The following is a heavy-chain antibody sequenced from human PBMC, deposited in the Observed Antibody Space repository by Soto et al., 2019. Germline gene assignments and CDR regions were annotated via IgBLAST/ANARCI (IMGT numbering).Heavy chain of an antibody. V-gene: IGHV4-31*03. Sequence: QVQLQESGPGLVKPSQTLSLTCTVSGGSISSGGYYWSWIRQHPGKGLEWIGYIYYSGSTYYNPSLKSRFTISVDPSKNQFSLKLSSVTAADTAVYYCARVYYYDSSGYSHYFDYWGQGTLVTVSS. J-gene: IGHJ4*02. CDR1: GGSISSGGYY. CDR3: ARVYYYDSSGYSHYFDY. CDR2: IYYSGST. D-gene: IGHD3-22*01.